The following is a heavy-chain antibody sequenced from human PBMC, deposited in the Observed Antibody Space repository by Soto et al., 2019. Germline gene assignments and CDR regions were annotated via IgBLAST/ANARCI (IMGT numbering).Heavy chain of an antibody. Sequence: SSLKGACKGVGDAFSGHTISWVGQATGKGLEWMGRIIPIRGIANYAQKFQGRVTITADKSTSTAYMELSSLRSEDTAVYYCARGIAADTNGFDIWGQGTMVTV. V-gene: IGHV1-69*02. CDR3: ARGIAADTNGFDI. D-gene: IGHD6-13*01. CDR2: IIPIRGIA. CDR1: GDAFSGHT. J-gene: IGHJ3*02.